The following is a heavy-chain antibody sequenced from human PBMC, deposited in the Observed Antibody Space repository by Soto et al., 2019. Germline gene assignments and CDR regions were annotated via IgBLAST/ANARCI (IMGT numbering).Heavy chain of an antibody. CDR2: IKQDGSEK. D-gene: IGHD2-21*02. CDR3: ARNAYGGNSLYYFDY. J-gene: IGHJ4*02. Sequence: EVQLVESGGALVQPGGSLRLSCAASGFTFSSYWMSWVRQAPGKGLEWVANIKQDGSEKYYVDSVKGRFTISRDNAKNSLYLQMNSLRAEDTAVYYCARNAYGGNSLYYFDYWGQGSLVTVSS. CDR1: GFTFSSYW. V-gene: IGHV3-7*01.